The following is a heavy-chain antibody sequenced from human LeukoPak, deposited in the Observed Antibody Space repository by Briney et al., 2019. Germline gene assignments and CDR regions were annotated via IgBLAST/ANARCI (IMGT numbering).Heavy chain of an antibody. J-gene: IGHJ4*03. CDR1: GYTFTSYG. CDR3: AREVRYFDWPRGPNYYFDY. D-gene: IGHD3-9*01. V-gene: IGHV1-18*01. CDR2: ISAYNGNT. Sequence: ASVKVSCKASGYTFTSYGISWVRQAPGQGLEWMGRISAYNGNTNYAQKLQGRVTMTTDTSTSTAYMELRSLRSDDTAVYYCAREVRYFDWPRGPNYYFDYWGQGTTVTVSS.